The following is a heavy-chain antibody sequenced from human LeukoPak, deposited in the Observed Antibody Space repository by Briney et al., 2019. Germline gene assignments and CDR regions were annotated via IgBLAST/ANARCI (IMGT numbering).Heavy chain of an antibody. Sequence: GGSLRLSCVASGFTFSSYEMNWVRQAPGKGPEWVSYITGSSSTIYYADSVKGRFTISRDNAKNSLYLQMNSLRAEDTAVYYCAREELGSSGYSSLDCWGQGTLVPVSS. D-gene: IGHD3-22*01. V-gene: IGHV3-48*03. CDR2: ITGSSSTI. CDR1: GFTFSSYE. CDR3: AREELGSSGYSSLDC. J-gene: IGHJ4*02.